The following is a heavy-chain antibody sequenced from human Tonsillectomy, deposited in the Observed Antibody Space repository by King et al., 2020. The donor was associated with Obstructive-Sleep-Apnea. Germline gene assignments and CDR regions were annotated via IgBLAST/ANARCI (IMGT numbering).Heavy chain of an antibody. CDR3: AKDGGISSSPFDY. V-gene: IGHV3-66*01. CDR1: GISVSSNY. Sequence: VQLVESGGGLVQPGGSLRLSCAASGISVSSNYMSWVRQAPGKGLEWVSVIHSGGGTYYADSVKGRFTISRDNSKNTLYLQMKSLRAEDTAVYYCAKDGGISSSPFDYWGQGTLVTVSS. J-gene: IGHJ4*02. CDR2: IHSGGGT. D-gene: IGHD6-6*01.